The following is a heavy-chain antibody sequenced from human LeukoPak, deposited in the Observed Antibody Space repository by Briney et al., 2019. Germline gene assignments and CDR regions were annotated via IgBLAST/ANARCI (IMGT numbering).Heavy chain of an antibody. J-gene: IGHJ6*04. D-gene: IGHD2-8*01. V-gene: IGHV3-15*01. CDR1: GFTFSNAW. CDR3: TTDPPEGPGMAYYYYGMDV. Sequence: GGSLRLSCAASGFTFSNAWMSWVRQAPGKGLEWVGRIKSKTDGGTTDYAAPVKGRFTISRDDSKNTLYLQMNSLKTEDTAVYYRTTDPPEGPGMAYYYYGMDVWGKGTTVTVSS. CDR2: IKSKTDGGTT.